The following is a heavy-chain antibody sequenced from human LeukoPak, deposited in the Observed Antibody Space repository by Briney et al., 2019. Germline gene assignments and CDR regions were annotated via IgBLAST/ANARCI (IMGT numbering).Heavy chain of an antibody. CDR1: GGSISSYY. CDR3: ARAGGYSYGGNWFAP. J-gene: IGHJ5*02. D-gene: IGHD5-18*01. Sequence: PSETLSLTCTVSGGSISSYYWSWIRQPPGKGLEGIGYIYYSGSTNYNPSLKSRVTISVDTSKNQFSLKLSSVTAADTAVDYCARAGGYSYGGNWFAPWGQGTLVTVSS. V-gene: IGHV4-59*08. CDR2: IYYSGST.